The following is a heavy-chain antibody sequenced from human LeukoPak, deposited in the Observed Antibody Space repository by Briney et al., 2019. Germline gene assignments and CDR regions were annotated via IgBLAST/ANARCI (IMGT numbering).Heavy chain of an antibody. D-gene: IGHD2-2*01. V-gene: IGHV4-4*07. CDR3: ARDNQLLRGLYYYYYYMDV. CDR1: GGSISSYY. CDR2: IYTSGST. J-gene: IGHJ6*03. Sequence: KPSETLSLTCTVSGGSISSYYWSWIRQPAGKGLEWIGRIYTSGSTNYNPSLKSRVTMSVDTSKNQFSLKLSSVTAADTAVYYCARDNQLLRGLYYYYYYMDVWGKGTAVTVS.